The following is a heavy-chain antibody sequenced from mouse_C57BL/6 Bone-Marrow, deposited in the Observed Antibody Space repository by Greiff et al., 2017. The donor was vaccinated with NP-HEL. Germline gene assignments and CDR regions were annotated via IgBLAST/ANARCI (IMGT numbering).Heavy chain of an antibody. J-gene: IGHJ3*01. CDR3: ARRRAPSYGSSLAY. D-gene: IGHD1-1*01. Sequence: QVQLQQPGAELVRPGSSVKLSCKASGYTFTSYWMHWVKQRPIQGLEWIGNIDPSDSETHYNQKFKDKATLTVDKSSSTAYMQLSSLTSEDSAVYYCARRRAPSYGSSLAYWGQGTLVTVSA. CDR2: IDPSDSET. V-gene: IGHV1-52*01. CDR1: GYTFTSYW.